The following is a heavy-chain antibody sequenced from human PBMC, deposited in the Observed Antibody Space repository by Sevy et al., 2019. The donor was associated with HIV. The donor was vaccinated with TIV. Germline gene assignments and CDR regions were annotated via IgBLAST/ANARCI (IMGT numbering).Heavy chain of an antibody. Sequence: GGSLRLSCAASGFPFSSYAMSWVRQATGRGLEWVSTLIGGGRRTYYADSVTGRFIISRDNSRNTLYLQMNSLRAEDTAIYYCAKRRVQSGLSGGGANYGMDVCGRGTTVTVSS. CDR1: GFPFSSYA. D-gene: IGHD2-8*02. CDR3: AKRRVQSGLSGGGANYGMDV. J-gene: IGHJ6*02. CDR2: LIGGGRRT. V-gene: IGHV3-23*01.